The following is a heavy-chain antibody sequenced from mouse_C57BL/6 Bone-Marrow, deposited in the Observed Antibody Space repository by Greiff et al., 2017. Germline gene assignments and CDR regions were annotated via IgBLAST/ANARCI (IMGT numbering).Heavy chain of an antibody. D-gene: IGHD2-5*01. J-gene: IGHJ3*01. CDR3: ARGYSNYFYAMDY. CDR1: GYTFTSYW. CDR2: IHPNSGST. Sequence: VQLQQPGAELVKPGASVKLSCKASGYTFTSYWMHWVKQRPGQGLEWIGMIHPNSGSTNYNEKFKSKATLTVDKSSSTAYMQLSSLTSEDSAVYYCARGYSNYFYAMDYWGQGTLVTVSA. V-gene: IGHV1-64*01.